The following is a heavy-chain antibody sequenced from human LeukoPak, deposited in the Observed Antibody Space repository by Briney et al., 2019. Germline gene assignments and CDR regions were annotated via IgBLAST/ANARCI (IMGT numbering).Heavy chain of an antibody. V-gene: IGHV5-51*01. CDR3: ARQRGSSSWYGNWFDP. D-gene: IGHD6-13*01. CDR1: GYSFTSYW. Sequence: GESLKISCKGSGYSFTSYWNGWVRQMPGKGLEWMGIIYPGDSDTRYSPSFQGQVTISADKSISTAYLQWSSLKASDTAMYYCARQRGSSSWYGNWFDPWGQGTLVTVSS. J-gene: IGHJ5*02. CDR2: IYPGDSDT.